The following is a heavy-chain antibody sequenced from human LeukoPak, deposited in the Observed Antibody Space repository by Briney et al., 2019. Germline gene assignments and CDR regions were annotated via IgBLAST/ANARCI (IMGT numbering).Heavy chain of an antibody. V-gene: IGHV7-4-1*02. CDR1: GYTFTGYY. J-gene: IGHJ4*02. CDR3: ARDLGSGYSYAVDY. Sequence: ASVKVSCKASGYTFTGYYMHWVRQAPGQGLEWMGWINTNTGNPTYAQGFTGRFVFSLDTSVSTAYPQISSLKAEDTAVYYCARDLGSGYSYAVDYWGQGTLVTVSS. CDR2: INTNTGNP. D-gene: IGHD3-22*01.